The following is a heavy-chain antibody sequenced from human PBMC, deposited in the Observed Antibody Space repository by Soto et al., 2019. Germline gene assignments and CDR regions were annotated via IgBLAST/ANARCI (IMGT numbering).Heavy chain of an antibody. CDR3: AKASKVTSHYYGMDV. CDR1: GFTFNSYG. V-gene: IGHV3-23*01. J-gene: IGHJ6*02. Sequence: EVQLLESGGGLVQPGGSLRLSCAASGFTFNSYGMTWVRQAPGKGLEWVSGVSDGGDRTYYADSVKGRFTISKDNCRNMLYLQMNSLRVEDTAIYYCAKASKVTSHYYGMDVWGQGTTVTVSS. D-gene: IGHD2-21*02. CDR2: VSDGGDRT.